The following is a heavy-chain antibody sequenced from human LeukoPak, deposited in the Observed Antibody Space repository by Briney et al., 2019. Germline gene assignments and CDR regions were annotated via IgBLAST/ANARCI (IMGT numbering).Heavy chain of an antibody. CDR2: IYHSGST. CDR3: ARRPISTGIDY. D-gene: IGHD1-1*01. V-gene: IGHV4-38-2*01. Sequence: SETLSLTCAVSGFSISSGYYWDWIRPPPGKGLEWIGNIYHSGSTYYNPSLKSRVTISVDTSKNQFSLKLTSVTAADTAVYYCARRPISTGIDYWGQGTLVTVSS. J-gene: IGHJ4*02. CDR1: GFSISSGYY.